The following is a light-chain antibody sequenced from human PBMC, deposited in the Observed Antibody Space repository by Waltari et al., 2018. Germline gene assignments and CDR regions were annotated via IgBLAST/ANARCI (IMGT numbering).Light chain of an antibody. CDR3: ETWDSNTHV. Sequence: QPVLTQSSSASASLGSSVKLTCTLSSGHSSYIIAWHQQQPGKAPRYLMKLEGSGSYNKGCGVPDRFSGSSSGADRYLTISNLQSEDEADYYCETWDSNTHVFGTGTKVTVL. CDR2: LEGSGSY. J-gene: IGLJ1*01. CDR1: SGHSSYI. V-gene: IGLV4-60*03.